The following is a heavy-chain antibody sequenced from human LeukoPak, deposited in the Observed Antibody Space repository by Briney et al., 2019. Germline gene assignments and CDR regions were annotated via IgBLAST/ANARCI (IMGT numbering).Heavy chain of an antibody. CDR3: TREKGSRWYETNDY. Sequence: PGRSLRLSCTASGFTFGEYAMSWFRQAPGKGLEWVGFIRSKAYGGTTEYAASVKGRFTISGDDSKSIAYLQMNSLKTEDTAVYYCTREKGSRWYETNDYWGQGTLVTVSS. D-gene: IGHD6-13*01. J-gene: IGHJ4*02. CDR2: IRSKAYGGTT. CDR1: GFTFGEYA. V-gene: IGHV3-49*03.